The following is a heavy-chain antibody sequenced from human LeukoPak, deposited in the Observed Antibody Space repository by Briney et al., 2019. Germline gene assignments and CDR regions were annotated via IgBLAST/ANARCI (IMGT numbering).Heavy chain of an antibody. CDR3: ARGRGFDY. CDR2: ISRGGSTI. V-gene: IGHV3-11*04. D-gene: IGHD3-10*01. Sequence: GGSLRLSCAASGFTFSDYYMNWIRQAPGKGLEWVSYISRGGSTIYYADSVKGRITISRDNNKNSLYLQMNSLRAEDTAVYYCARGRGFDYWGQGTLVTVSS. J-gene: IGHJ4*02. CDR1: GFTFSDYY.